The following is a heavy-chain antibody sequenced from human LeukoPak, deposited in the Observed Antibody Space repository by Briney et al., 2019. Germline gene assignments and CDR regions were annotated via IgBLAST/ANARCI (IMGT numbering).Heavy chain of an antibody. CDR3: ARAAYYYGSGSYPYYYYYYYMDV. J-gene: IGHJ6*03. V-gene: IGHV4-4*07. D-gene: IGHD3-10*01. Sequence: SETLSLTCTASGGSISSYYWSWIRQPAGKGLEWIGRIYTSGSTNYNPSLKSRVTMSVDTSKNQFSLKLSSVTAADTAVYYCARAAYYYGSGSYPYYYYYYYMDVWGKGTTVTISS. CDR1: GGSISSYY. CDR2: IYTSGST.